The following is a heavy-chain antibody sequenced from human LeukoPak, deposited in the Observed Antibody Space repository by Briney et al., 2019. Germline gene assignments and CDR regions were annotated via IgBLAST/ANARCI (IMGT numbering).Heavy chain of an antibody. J-gene: IGHJ3*02. CDR2: IYYSGST. CDR1: GGSISSSSYY. V-gene: IGHV4-39*07. CDR3: AGVGTAAILAFDI. D-gene: IGHD2-2*02. Sequence: SETLSLTCTVSGGSISSSSYYWGWIRQPPGKGLEWIGSIYYSGSTYYNPSLKSRVTISVDTSKNQFSLKLSSVTAADTAVYYCAGVGTAAILAFDIWGQGTMVTVSS.